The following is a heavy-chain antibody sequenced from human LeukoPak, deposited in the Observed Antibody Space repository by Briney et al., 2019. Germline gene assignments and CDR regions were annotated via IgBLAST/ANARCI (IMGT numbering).Heavy chain of an antibody. CDR1: GFTFTNYW. Sequence: GGSLRLSCIASGFTFTNYWMSWVRQAPGKGLEWVATIKEDGSQKYYVDSVKGRFTISRDNTKNSLYVQINSLRAEDTAVYYCARLKDAVTIFDCWGQGILVTVSS. V-gene: IGHV3-7*01. J-gene: IGHJ5*01. CDR2: IKEDGSQK. CDR3: ARLKDAVTIFDC. D-gene: IGHD4-17*01.